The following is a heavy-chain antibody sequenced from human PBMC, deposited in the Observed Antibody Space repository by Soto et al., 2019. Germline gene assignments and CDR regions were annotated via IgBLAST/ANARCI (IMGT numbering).Heavy chain of an antibody. D-gene: IGHD6-13*01. J-gene: IGHJ4*02. CDR3: ARVHRAFPNSKLAAASPDY. V-gene: IGHV1-18*01. CDR2: ISVYNGNT. CDR1: GYTFTSYSSYG. Sequence: ASVKVSCKASGYTFTSYSSYGISWVRQAPGQGLEWMGWISVYNGNTNYAQRLQGRLTMTTDTSTSTAYMELRSLRSDDTAVYYCARVHRAFPNSKLAAASPDYWGQGTLVTVSS.